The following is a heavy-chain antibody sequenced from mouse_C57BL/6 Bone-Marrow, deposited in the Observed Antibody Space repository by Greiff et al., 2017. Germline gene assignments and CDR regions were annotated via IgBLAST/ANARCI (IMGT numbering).Heavy chain of an antibody. Sequence: QVQLKQSGAELARPGASVKLSCKASGYTFTSYGISWVKQRTGQGLEWIGEIYPRSGNTYYNEKFKGKATLTADKSSSTAYMELRSLTSEDSAVYVCARSRNWAWFAYWGQGTRVTVSA. D-gene: IGHD4-1*01. CDR1: GYTFTSYG. CDR3: ARSRNWAWFAY. CDR2: IYPRSGNT. V-gene: IGHV1-81*01. J-gene: IGHJ3*01.